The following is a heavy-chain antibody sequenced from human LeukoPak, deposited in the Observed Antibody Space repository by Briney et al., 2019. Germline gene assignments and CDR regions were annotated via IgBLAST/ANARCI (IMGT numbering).Heavy chain of an antibody. V-gene: IGHV1-69*04. CDR3: ARDPGLRKSYGMDV. CDR1: GGTFSSYA. J-gene: IGHJ6*02. CDR2: IIPILGIA. Sequence: SVKVSCKASGGTFSSYAISWVRQAPGQGLEWMGRIIPILGIANYAQKFQGRVTITADKSTSTAYMELSSLRSEDTAVYYCARDPGLRKSYGMDVWGQGTTVTVSS. D-gene: IGHD6-25*01.